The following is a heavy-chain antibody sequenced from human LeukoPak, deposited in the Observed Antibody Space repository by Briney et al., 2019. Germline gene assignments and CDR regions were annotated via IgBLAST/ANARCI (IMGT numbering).Heavy chain of an antibody. CDR3: GAFGYEAGIDL. D-gene: IGHD2-2*01. Sequence: GGSLRLSCGASEFVFRNLWMTWVRQSPGNGLEWVANISPRGTETYYVDPFKGRLTISRDNARNLLFLQMNTLRADDTAVYFCGAFGYEAGIDLWGQGTLVAVSS. CDR2: ISPRGTET. CDR1: EFVFRNLW. V-gene: IGHV3-7*01. J-gene: IGHJ4*02.